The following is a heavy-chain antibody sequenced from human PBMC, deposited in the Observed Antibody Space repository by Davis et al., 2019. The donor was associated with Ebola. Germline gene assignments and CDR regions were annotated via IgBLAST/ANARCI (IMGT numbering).Heavy chain of an antibody. CDR2: ISGSGGST. D-gene: IGHD6-6*01. V-gene: IGHV3-23*01. J-gene: IGHJ5*02. Sequence: GESLKISCAASGFTFSSYAMSWVRQAPGKGLEWVSAISGSGGSTYYADSVKGRFTISRDNSKNTLYLQMNSLRAEDTAVYYCAKDPNGAIAAPNWFDPWGQGTLVTVSS. CDR3: AKDPNGAIAAPNWFDP. CDR1: GFTFSSYA.